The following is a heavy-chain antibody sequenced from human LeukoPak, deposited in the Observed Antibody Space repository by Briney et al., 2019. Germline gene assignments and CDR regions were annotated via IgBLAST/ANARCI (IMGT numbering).Heavy chain of an antibody. CDR2: IYPGDSDT. D-gene: IGHD5-12*01. V-gene: IGHV5-51*01. CDR1: GYIFTSYW. CDR3: AKQQAWHFDS. Sequence: GGSLQICCQGTGYIFTSYWIGWVRQVPGKGLEWMGIIYPGDSDTRYSPSFQGQVTISADKSISTAYLQWSSLKASDTAMYYCAKQQAWHFDSWGQGTLVTLSS. J-gene: IGHJ4*02.